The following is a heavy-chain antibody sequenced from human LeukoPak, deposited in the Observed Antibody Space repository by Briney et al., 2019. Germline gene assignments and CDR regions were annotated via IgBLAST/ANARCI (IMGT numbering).Heavy chain of an antibody. CDR2: IYYSGST. Sequence: SETLSLTCTVSGASISSGDYYWSWIRQPPGKGLEWIGYIYYSGSTYHNPSLKSRVIISVDTSKNQFSRKLNSVTAADTAVYYCARVGKYCGGDCYLVKFWGQGTLVTVSS. CDR1: GASISSGDYY. J-gene: IGHJ4*02. V-gene: IGHV4-30-4*08. D-gene: IGHD2-21*01. CDR3: ARVGKYCGGDCYLVKF.